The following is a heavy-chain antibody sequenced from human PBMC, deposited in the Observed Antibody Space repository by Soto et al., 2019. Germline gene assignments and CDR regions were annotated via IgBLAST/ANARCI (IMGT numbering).Heavy chain of an antibody. CDR3: ARSLRYFEWFKTYLAY. D-gene: IGHD3-9*01. CDR2: INARNGNT. J-gene: IGHJ4*02. CDR1: GYTFTSYA. Sequence: ASVKVSCKASGYTFTSYAMHWVRQAHGLRLEWRGWINARNGNTKYSHKLQGRVTITRDTSDSTAYMELSRLRSEDTAVYYCARSLRYFEWFKTYLAYWPQGSLVTAAS. V-gene: IGHV1-3*01.